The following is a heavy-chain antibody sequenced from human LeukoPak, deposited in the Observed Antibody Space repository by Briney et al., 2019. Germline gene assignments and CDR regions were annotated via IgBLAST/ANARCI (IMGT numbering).Heavy chain of an antibody. Sequence: SETLSLTCTVSGGSISSYYWSWIRQPPGKGLEWIGYIYYSGSTNYNPSLKSRVTISVDTSKNQFSLKLSSVTAADTAVYYCARVPFDYGSGSWVPYYYGMDVWGQGTTVTVSS. V-gene: IGHV4-59*01. CDR1: GGSISSYY. J-gene: IGHJ6*02. D-gene: IGHD3-10*01. CDR3: ARVPFDYGSGSWVPYYYGMDV. CDR2: IYYSGST.